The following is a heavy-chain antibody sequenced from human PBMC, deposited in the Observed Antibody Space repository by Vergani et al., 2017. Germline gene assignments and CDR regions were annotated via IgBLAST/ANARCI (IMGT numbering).Heavy chain of an antibody. Sequence: QVQLVQSGAEVKQPGSSVKVSCKASGGTFSSYAISWVRQAPGQGLEWMGRIIPIFGTANYAQRFQGRVTITADKSTSTAYLELSSLSSDDTAVYYCAEGTGDYLDYWGQGTLVTVSS. D-gene: IGHD2-8*02. V-gene: IGHV1-69*14. CDR2: IIPIFGTA. J-gene: IGHJ4*02. CDR1: GGTFSSYA. CDR3: AEGTGDYLDY.